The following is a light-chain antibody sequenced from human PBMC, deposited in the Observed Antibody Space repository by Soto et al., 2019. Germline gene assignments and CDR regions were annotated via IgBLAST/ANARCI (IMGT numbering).Light chain of an antibody. CDR1: NIGSKS. V-gene: IGLV3-21*04. Sequence: VLTQPPSVSVAPGKTARITCGGNNIGSKSVHWYQQKPGQAPVLVIYYDSDRPSGIPERFSGSNSGNTATLTISRVEAGDEADYYCQVWDSSSDRFGGGTKLTVL. J-gene: IGLJ2*01. CDR3: QVWDSSSDR. CDR2: YDS.